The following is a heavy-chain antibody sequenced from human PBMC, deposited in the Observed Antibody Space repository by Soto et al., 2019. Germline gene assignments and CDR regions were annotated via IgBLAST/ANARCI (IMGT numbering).Heavy chain of an antibody. CDR1: GFNFSSYA. J-gene: IGHJ4*02. Sequence: GGSLRLSCAASGFNFSSYAMSWVRQALGKGLEWVSAISGSGGSTYYADSVKGRFTISRDNSKNTLYLQMNSLRAEVTVVYCCTKEEWELYSFDYWGQGTLVTVSS. D-gene: IGHD1-26*01. CDR2: ISGSGGST. V-gene: IGHV3-23*01. CDR3: TKEEWELYSFDY.